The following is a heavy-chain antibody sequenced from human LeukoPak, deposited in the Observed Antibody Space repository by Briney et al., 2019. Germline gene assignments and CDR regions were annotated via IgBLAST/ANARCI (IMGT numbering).Heavy chain of an antibody. V-gene: IGHV5-51*01. CDR2: IYPGDSDT. J-gene: IGHJ4*02. D-gene: IGHD3-16*01. Sequence: GESLKISCKASGYTFTTYWIGWVRQMPGKGLEWMGIIYPGDSDTRYSPSFQGQITISADKSISTAYLQWSSLKASDSAMYYCARRYGKPPDYWGQGTLVTVSS. CDR3: ARRYGKPPDY. CDR1: GYTFTTYW.